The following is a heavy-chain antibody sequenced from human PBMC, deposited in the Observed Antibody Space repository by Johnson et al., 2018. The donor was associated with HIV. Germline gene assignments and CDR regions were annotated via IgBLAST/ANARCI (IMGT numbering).Heavy chain of an antibody. D-gene: IGHD2-2*01. J-gene: IGHJ3*02. CDR3: ARDTASSSTIDAFDI. Sequence: QVQLVESGGGLVKPGGSLRLSCAASGFTFSDNYMSWIRQAPGKGLEWVSSISTSGTNIYYADSVKGRFTISRDNAKNSLYLQMNSLRAEDTAVYYWARDTASSSTIDAFDIWGQGTMVTVSS. CDR2: ISTSGTNI. CDR1: GFTFSDNY. V-gene: IGHV3-11*04.